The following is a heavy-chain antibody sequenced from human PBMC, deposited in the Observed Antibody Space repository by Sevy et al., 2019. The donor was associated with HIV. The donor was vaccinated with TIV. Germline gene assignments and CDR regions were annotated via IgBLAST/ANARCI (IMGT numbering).Heavy chain of an antibody. Sequence: GGSLRLSCAASGFTVSSNYMSWVRQAPGKGLEWVSVIYSGGSTYYADSVKGRFTISRDNSKNTLYLQMNSLRAEDTAGYYCARDHGVAGTYYYYYGMDVWGQGTTVTVS. J-gene: IGHJ6*02. CDR3: ARDHGVAGTYYYYYGMDV. D-gene: IGHD6-19*01. CDR2: IYSGGST. V-gene: IGHV3-53*05. CDR1: GFTVSSNY.